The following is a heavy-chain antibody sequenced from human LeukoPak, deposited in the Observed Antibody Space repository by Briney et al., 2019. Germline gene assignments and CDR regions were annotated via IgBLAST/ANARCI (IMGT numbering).Heavy chain of an antibody. D-gene: IGHD3-10*01. J-gene: IGHJ4*02. CDR2: IWYDGSNK. Sequence: PGGSLRLSCAASGFTFSSYGMRWVRQAPGKGLEWVAVIWYDGSNKYYADSVKGRFTISRDNCKNTLYLQMNSLRAEDTAVYYCARDDGSGSSLDYWGQGTLVTVSS. V-gene: IGHV3-33*01. CDR3: ARDDGSGSSLDY. CDR1: GFTFSSYG.